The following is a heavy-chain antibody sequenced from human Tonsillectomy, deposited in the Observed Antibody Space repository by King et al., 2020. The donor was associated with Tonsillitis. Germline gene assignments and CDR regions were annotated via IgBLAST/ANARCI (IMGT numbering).Heavy chain of an antibody. Sequence: QLQESGPGLVRPSETLSLTCTVSGGSISSSSYFWGWIRQPPGKGLEWIGSIYYSGSPYYNPSLKSRVTISVATSKNQFSLKLTSATAADTAVYYCSRPCIVGAVVNAFAIWGQGTMVTVSS. CDR2: IYYSGSP. CDR1: GGSISSSSYF. CDR3: SRPCIVGAVVNAFAI. D-gene: IGHD1-26*01. J-gene: IGHJ3*02. V-gene: IGHV4-39*01.